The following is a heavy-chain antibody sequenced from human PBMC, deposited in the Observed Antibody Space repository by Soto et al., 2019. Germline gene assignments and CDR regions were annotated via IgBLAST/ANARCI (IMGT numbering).Heavy chain of an antibody. Sequence: EMQLLESGGDLVQPGGSLRLSCAGPGFTFSNYAMTWVCQAPGKGLEYVSAISGTGVTTYQGDSMKGRFTISRDNSKNPLYRQMAGLRAEDTAIYYCTKDRDDIGMVDAFEIWGQGTMVTVSS. CDR2: ISGTGVTT. CDR1: GFTFSNYA. V-gene: IGHV3-23*02. D-gene: IGHD3-3*01. CDR3: TKDRDDIGMVDAFEI. J-gene: IGHJ3*02.